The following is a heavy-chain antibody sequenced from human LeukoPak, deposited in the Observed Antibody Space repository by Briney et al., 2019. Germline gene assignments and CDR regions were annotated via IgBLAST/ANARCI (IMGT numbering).Heavy chain of an antibody. CDR2: INHSGST. CDR3: ARAGYYGSGSYWNY. V-gene: IGHV4-34*01. Sequence: PSETLSLTCAVYGGSFSGYYWSWIRQPPGKGLEWIGEINHSGSTNYNPSLKSRVTISVDTSKNQFSLKLSSVTAADTAVYYCARAGYYGSGSYWNYWGQGTLVTVSS. CDR1: GGSFSGYY. J-gene: IGHJ4*02. D-gene: IGHD3-10*01.